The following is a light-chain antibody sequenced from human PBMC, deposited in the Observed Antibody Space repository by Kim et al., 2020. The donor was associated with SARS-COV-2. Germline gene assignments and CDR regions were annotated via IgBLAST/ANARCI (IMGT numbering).Light chain of an antibody. CDR1: QSIARF. J-gene: IGKJ1*01. CDR2: TAS. CDR3: QQSSSTPPT. Sequence: AAVGGRVTITCRASQSIARFLNWYQQRPGGAPKLLIYTASKLHSDAPSRFSGSGSGTDFTLSISGLQPEDFATYYCQQSSSTPPTFGQGTKVDIK. V-gene: IGKV1-39*01.